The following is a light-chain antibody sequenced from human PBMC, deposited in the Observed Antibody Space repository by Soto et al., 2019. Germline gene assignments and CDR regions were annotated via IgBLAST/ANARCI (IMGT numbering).Light chain of an antibody. CDR3: QQYRTYWT. J-gene: IGKJ1*01. CDR1: QSVDVW. CDR2: MAS. Sequence: DIQMTQSPSTLSASVGDRVTITCRASQSVDVWLAWYQQKPGKAPKVLIYMASRLESGVPSRFSGTGSGTEFTLTISSLQPDDFAPYYCQQYRTYWTFGQGTKVQIK. V-gene: IGKV1-5*03.